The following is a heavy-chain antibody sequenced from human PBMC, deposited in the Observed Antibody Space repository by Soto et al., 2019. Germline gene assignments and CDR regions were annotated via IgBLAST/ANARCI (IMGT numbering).Heavy chain of an antibody. Sequence: GGSLRLSCAASGFTFSDYYMSWIRQVPGKGLEWVSYISSGGDVIHYADSVKGRFTISRDNVDNSLYLQMNSLRVEDTAVYYCAKENWYPDLWGRGTLVTVSS. CDR2: ISSGGDVI. CDR3: AKENWYPDL. J-gene: IGHJ2*01. CDR1: GFTFSDYY. V-gene: IGHV3-11*01.